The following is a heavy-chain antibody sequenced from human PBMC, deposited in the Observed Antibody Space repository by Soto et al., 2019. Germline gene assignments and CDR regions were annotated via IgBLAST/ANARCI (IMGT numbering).Heavy chain of an antibody. D-gene: IGHD5-12*01. CDR1: GLPFSSFA. J-gene: IGHJ5*02. CDR2: IIPIFRTP. V-gene: IGHV1-69*01. Sequence: QVQLVQSGAEVKQPGSSVKVSCQASGLPFSSFAITWGRQAPGQGLEWMGGIIPIFRTPNYAQNFQGRVRITADESTSSVYMELSRLRSEDTAVYYCARSTGSGFRPGTHRFNWFDPWGQGTLVTVSS. CDR3: ARSTGSGFRPGTHRFNWFDP.